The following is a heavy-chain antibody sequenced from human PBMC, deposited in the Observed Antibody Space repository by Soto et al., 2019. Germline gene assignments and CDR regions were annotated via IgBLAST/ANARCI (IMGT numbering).Heavy chain of an antibody. CDR2: INASIGIA. Sequence: GASVKVSCKASGGTFSSYTISWVRQAPGQGLEWMGRINASIGIANYAQKFQGRVTITRDTSASTAYMELSSLRSEDTAVYYCVRVRSAGTQLAYFDYWGQGTLVTVSS. V-gene: IGHV1-69*02. D-gene: IGHD1-7*01. CDR1: GGTFSSYT. J-gene: IGHJ4*02. CDR3: VRVRSAGTQLAYFDY.